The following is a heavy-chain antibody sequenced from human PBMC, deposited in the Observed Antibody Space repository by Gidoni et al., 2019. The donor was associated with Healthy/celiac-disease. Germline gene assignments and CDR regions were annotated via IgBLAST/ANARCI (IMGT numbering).Heavy chain of an antibody. CDR2: IYPVYSDT. D-gene: IGHD2-15*01. J-gene: IGHJ4*02. CDR3: ARRSPTGSGYGDY. V-gene: IGHV5-51*01. CDR1: GYSFTNYL. Sequence: EVQLVQSGAEVKKPGESLKISCKGSGYSFTNYLIGWVRQMPGKGLEWMVIIYPVYSDTRYSPSFQGQVTISADKSISTAYLQWSSLKASDIAMYYCARRSPTGSGYGDYWGQGTLVTVSS.